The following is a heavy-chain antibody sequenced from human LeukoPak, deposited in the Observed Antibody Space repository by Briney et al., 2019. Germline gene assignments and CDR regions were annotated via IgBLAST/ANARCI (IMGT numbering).Heavy chain of an antibody. V-gene: IGHV4-59*01. J-gene: IGHJ2*01. CDR2: IYYSGST. CDR3: ARDYYDTSGYYYWYFDL. D-gene: IGHD3-22*01. CDR1: GGSISSYY. Sequence: ETLSLTCTVSGGSISSYYWSWIRQPPGKGLEWIGYIYYSGSTNYNPSLKSRVTISVDTSKNQFSLKLSSVTAADTAVYYCARDYYDTSGYYYWYFDLWGRGTLVTVSS.